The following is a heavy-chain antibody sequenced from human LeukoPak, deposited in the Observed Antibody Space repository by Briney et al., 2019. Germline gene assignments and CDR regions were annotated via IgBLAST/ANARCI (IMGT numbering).Heavy chain of an antibody. CDR2: VMPLFNTP. V-gene: IGHV1-69*05. CDR1: GDSFNNYI. J-gene: IGHJ6*03. CDR3: ARVDRHHFYMDV. Sequence: SVKVSCKASGDSFNNYIIAWVRQAPGQGLEWMGGVMPLFNTPNYAQKFQGRISITTDASTHTSYLELRSLRSEDTAVYSCARVDRHHFYMDVWGKGTTVTVSS. D-gene: IGHD1-14*01.